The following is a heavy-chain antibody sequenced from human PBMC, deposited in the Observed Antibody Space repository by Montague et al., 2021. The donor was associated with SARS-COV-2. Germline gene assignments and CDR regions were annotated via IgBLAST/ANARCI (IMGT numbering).Heavy chain of an antibody. CDR2: ISDSGST. CDR3: ARHYRATLPAVY. CDR1: GGSISSFY. V-gene: IGHV4-59*08. Sequence: SETLSLTCTVSGGSISSFYWSWFRQPPGKGLEWNGYISDSGSTNYNSYLTSRVTMSVDTSKNKFSLKVNSVTAADTAMYYCARHYRATLPAVYWGQGTLVPVSS. D-gene: IGHD1-26*01. J-gene: IGHJ4*02.